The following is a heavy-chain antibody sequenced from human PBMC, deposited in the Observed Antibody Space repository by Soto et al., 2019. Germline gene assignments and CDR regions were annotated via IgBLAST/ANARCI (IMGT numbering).Heavy chain of an antibody. CDR1: GGTFSNYA. D-gene: IGHD6-19*01. CDR2: ITPFFGTA. V-gene: IGHV1-69*12. J-gene: IGHJ2*01. Sequence: QVQLVQSGAEVKNPGSSVKVSCKATGGTFSNYAISWVRQAPGQGLEWMGGITPFFGTANYAQKFQGRVTITADESMSTAYMEVRRLRSEDTAVYYCAQPLGLAVAGPGRFDLWGRGTLVTVSS. CDR3: AQPLGLAVAGPGRFDL.